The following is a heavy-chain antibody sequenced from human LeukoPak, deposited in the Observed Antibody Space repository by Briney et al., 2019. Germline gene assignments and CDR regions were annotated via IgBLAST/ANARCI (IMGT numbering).Heavy chain of an antibody. CDR2: INPNSGGT. Sequence: SVTLSCTGAGYAFTCYDMHWVWLAHGPGNEWMGWINPNSGGTNYAQQLQGRGPMTRDTSISTAYMDRSRLRSDDTAVYYCARVTVAGYFDYWGERTLVSVSS. J-gene: IGHJ4*03. CDR3: ARVTVAGYFDY. D-gene: IGHD6-19*01. V-gene: IGHV1-2*02. CDR1: GYAFTCYD.